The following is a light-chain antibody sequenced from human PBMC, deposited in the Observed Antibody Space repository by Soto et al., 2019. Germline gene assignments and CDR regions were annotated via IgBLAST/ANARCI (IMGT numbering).Light chain of an antibody. J-gene: IGKJ1*01. Sequence: EIVLTQSPATLSLSPGERATLSCRASQSVRRYLAWYQQKPGQTPRLLIYDASNRATDIPARFSGSGSGTDFTPTISSLVPEDFAVYYCQQRSNWPVTFGQGTKVDIK. CDR2: DAS. CDR3: QQRSNWPVT. V-gene: IGKV3-11*01. CDR1: QSVRRY.